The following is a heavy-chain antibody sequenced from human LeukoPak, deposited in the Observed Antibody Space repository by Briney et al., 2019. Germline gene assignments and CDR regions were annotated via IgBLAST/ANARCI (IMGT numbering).Heavy chain of an antibody. V-gene: IGHV3-30-3*01. Sequence: AGRSLRLSCVASGFTFSSYAIHWVRQAPGKGLEWVAGISYDGGNTYYADSMKGRFTISRDNSKNTLYLQMNSLRAEDTAVYYCAKGGPYAWLDPWGQGTLVTVSS. D-gene: IGHD3-16*01. J-gene: IGHJ5*02. CDR2: ISYDGGNT. CDR1: GFTFSSYA. CDR3: AKGGPYAWLDP.